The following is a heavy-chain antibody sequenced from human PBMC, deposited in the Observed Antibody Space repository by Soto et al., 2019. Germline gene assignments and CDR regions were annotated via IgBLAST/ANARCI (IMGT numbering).Heavy chain of an antibody. CDR2: IIPIFDTA. CDR3: ARAPVDCSDGSCYSEDAFDI. V-gene: IGHV1-69*13. Sequence: SLKVSCKASGGTFSSYAISWVRQAPGQELEWMGGIIPIFDTANYAQKFQGRVAITADESTSTAYMELSSLRSEDTAVYYCARAPVDCSDGSCYSEDAFDIWGQGTMVTVSS. CDR1: GGTFSSYA. J-gene: IGHJ3*02. D-gene: IGHD2-15*01.